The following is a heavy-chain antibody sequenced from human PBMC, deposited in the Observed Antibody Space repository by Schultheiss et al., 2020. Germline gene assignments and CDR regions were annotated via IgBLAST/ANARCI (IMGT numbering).Heavy chain of an antibody. Sequence: GGSLRLSCAASGFTFKSYWMSWVRQTPGKGLEWVAVISYDGSNKYYADSVKGRFTISRDNSKNTLYLQMNSLRAEDTALYYCAKDGRGDYAIWGQGTMVTVSS. J-gene: IGHJ3*02. V-gene: IGHV3-30*18. D-gene: IGHD4-17*01. CDR1: GFTFKSYW. CDR3: AKDGRGDYAI. CDR2: ISYDGSNK.